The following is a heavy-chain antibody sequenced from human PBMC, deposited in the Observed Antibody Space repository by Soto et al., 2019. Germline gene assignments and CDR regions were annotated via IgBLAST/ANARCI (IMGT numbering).Heavy chain of an antibody. CDR3: AKFFAETGGSSGWPWSFHY. CDR2: ISGSGATT. J-gene: IGHJ4*02. V-gene: IGHV3-23*01. D-gene: IGHD6-25*01. Sequence: EVQLLESGGGLVQPGRSLRVSCAASGFTFSSYAMSWVRQAPGKGLEWVSAISGSGATTYYADSVKGRFTMSRDNSESTLDLQMNSLRVEDTAIYYCAKFFAETGGSSGWPWSFHYWGQGTLVTVSS. CDR1: GFTFSSYA.